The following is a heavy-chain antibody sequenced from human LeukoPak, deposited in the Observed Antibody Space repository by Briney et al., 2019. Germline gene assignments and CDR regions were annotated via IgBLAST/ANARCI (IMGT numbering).Heavy chain of an antibody. J-gene: IGHJ6*02. CDR3: AKDPSSGWYRWSMDV. V-gene: IGHV3-30*18. D-gene: IGHD6-19*01. Sequence: SGGSLRLSCAASGFTFSSYGMHWVRQAPGKGLVWLALMSNDGDNKDYADSVKGRFTISRDNSKNTLYLQMNSLTTEDTALYYCAKDPSSGWYRWSMDVWGQGTTVTVSS. CDR2: MSNDGDNK. CDR1: GFTFSSYG.